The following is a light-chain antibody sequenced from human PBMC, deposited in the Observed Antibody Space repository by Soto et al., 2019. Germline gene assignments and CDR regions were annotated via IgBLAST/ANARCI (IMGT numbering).Light chain of an antibody. CDR1: QSVSSNY. J-gene: IGKJ1*01. CDR3: QQYGSSPT. V-gene: IGKV3-20*01. CDR2: GAT. Sequence: EIVLTQSPGTLSLSPGERSTLSFMASQSVSSNYLAWYQQKPGQGPRLLIYGATSRATGVPDRFSGSGSGTDFTLTISRLEPEDFAVYYCQQYGSSPTFGQGTKVDNK.